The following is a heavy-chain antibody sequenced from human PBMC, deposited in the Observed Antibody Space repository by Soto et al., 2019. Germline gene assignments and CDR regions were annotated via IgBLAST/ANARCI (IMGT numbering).Heavy chain of an antibody. J-gene: IGHJ4*02. Sequence: GESLKISCNGSGYSFTSYWIGWVRQMPGKGLEWMGIIYPGDSDTRYSPSFQGQVTISADKSISTTYLQWSSLKASDTAMYYCARPRLKPLGKLGEFQEPTDYWGQGTLVTV. D-gene: IGHD3-10*01. CDR2: IYPGDSDT. CDR1: GYSFTSYW. CDR3: ARPRLKPLGKLGEFQEPTDY. V-gene: IGHV5-51*01.